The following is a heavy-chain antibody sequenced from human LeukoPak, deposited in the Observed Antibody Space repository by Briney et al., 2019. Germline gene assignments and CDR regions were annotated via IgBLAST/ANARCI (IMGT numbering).Heavy chain of an antibody. CDR2: IKQDGSEK. J-gene: IGHJ4*02. CDR3: ARDGVLRSSDQHYYGSGSYYY. Sequence: GGPLRLSCAASGFTFSSYWMSWVRQAPGKGLEWVANIKQDGSEKYYVDSVKGRFTISRDNAKNSLYLQMNSLRAEDTAVYYCARDGVLRSSDQHYYGSGSYYYWGQGTLVTASS. V-gene: IGHV3-7*01. D-gene: IGHD3-10*01. CDR1: GFTFSSYW.